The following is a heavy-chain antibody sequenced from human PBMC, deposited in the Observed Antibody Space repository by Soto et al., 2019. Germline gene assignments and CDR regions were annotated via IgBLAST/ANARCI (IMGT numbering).Heavy chain of an antibody. V-gene: IGHV2-5*02. CDR1: GFSLSNTGAG. J-gene: IGHJ4*02. Sequence: QITLRESGPTLVQPTQTLTLTCTFSGFSLSNTGAGVAWIRQPPGKALEWLALLYWDGDKRYTPSLKNRLSITKDSSKNQVFLTMTNMDPTDTATYYSAKDVSDFWGQGTLVTVSS. CDR2: LYWDGDK. CDR3: AKDVSDF.